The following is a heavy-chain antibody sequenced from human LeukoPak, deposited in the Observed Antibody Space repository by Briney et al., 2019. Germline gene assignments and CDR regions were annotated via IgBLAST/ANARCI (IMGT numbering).Heavy chain of an antibody. CDR2: IYTSGST. Sequence: SETLSLTCTVSGVSISSYYWSWIRQPAGKVLEWIGRIYTSGSTNYNPSLKSRVTMSVDTSKNQFSLKPNSVTAADTAVYYCARDRGITMIRTMDNWFDPWGQGTLVTVSS. CDR3: ARDRGITMIRTMDNWFDP. J-gene: IGHJ5*02. D-gene: IGHD3-22*01. CDR1: GVSISSYY. V-gene: IGHV4-4*07.